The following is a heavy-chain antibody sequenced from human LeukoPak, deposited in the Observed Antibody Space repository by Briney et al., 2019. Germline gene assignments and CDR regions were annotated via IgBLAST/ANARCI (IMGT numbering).Heavy chain of an antibody. Sequence: PSETLSLTCSVSGDSISTSSYYWGWIRQPPGTGLEWIGTIYYSGSTYYNPSLKSRVTMSVDTSKNQFSLKLSSVTAADTAVYYCAREAAIQGGYYFDYWGQGTLVTVSS. CDR2: IYYSGST. CDR1: GDSISTSSYY. V-gene: IGHV4-39*07. D-gene: IGHD2-21*02. CDR3: AREAAIQGGYYFDY. J-gene: IGHJ4*02.